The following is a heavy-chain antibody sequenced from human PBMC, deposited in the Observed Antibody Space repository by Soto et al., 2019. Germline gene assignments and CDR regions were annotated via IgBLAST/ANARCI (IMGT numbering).Heavy chain of an antibody. Sequence: QVQLVESGGGVAQPGRSLRLTCAASGFIFSNYGMHWVRQAPGKGLEWVAVIWYDGSNKYYADSVKGRFTISRDNSKNTLSLQMNVLRVEDTAVYYYARGNLGYRAMDVWGQGTTVTVSS. D-gene: IGHD5-12*01. CDR1: GFIFSNYG. J-gene: IGHJ6*02. CDR3: ARGNLGYRAMDV. V-gene: IGHV3-33*01. CDR2: IWYDGSNK.